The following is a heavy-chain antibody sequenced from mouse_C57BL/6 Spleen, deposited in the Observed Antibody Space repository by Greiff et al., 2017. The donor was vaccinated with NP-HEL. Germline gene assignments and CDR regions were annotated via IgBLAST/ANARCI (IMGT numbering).Heavy chain of an antibody. V-gene: IGHV1-50*01. CDR3: ARGYYGSLTDV. CDR1: GYTFTSYW. J-gene: IGHJ1*03. CDR2: IDPSDSYT. D-gene: IGHD1-1*01. Sequence: QVQLQQPGAELVKPGASVKLSCKASGYTFTSYWMQWVKQRPGQGLEWIGEIDPSDSYTNYNQKFKGKATLTVDTSSSTAYMQLSSLTSEDSAVYYGARGYYGSLTDVWGTGTTVTVSS.